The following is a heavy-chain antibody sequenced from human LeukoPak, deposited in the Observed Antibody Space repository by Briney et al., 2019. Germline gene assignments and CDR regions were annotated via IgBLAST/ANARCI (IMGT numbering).Heavy chain of an antibody. V-gene: IGHV3-7*01. Sequence: RPGGSLRLSCAASGFTFSNYWMSWVRQAPGKGLEWVANIKQDGSEKYFADSVKGRFTISRDNSKNTLYLQMNSLRAEDTAVYYCSRDNNADYWGQGTLVTVSS. J-gene: IGHJ4*02. CDR2: IKQDGSEK. D-gene: IGHD2-8*01. CDR1: GFTFSNYW. CDR3: SRDNNADY.